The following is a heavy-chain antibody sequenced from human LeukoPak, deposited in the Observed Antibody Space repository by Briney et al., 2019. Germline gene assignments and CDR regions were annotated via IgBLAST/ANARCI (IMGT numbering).Heavy chain of an antibody. J-gene: IGHJ5*02. CDR2: INPSGGST. CDR1: GYTFTSYY. D-gene: IGHD4-17*01. Sequence: GASVKVSCKASGYTFTSYYMHWVRQAPGQGLEWMGIINPSGGSTSYAQKFQGRVTMTRDTSTSTVYMELSSLRSEDTAVYYCARDLHGGGHYGDYVNWFDPWGQGTLVTVSS. V-gene: IGHV1-46*01. CDR3: ARDLHGGGHYGDYVNWFDP.